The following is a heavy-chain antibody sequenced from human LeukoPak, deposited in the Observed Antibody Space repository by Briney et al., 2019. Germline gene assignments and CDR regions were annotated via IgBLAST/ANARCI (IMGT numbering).Heavy chain of an antibody. CDR2: IWYDGSNR. CDR3: AGSGNSSGYYSFDY. J-gene: IGHJ4*02. Sequence: GGSLRLSCAASGFTFSIYGMHWVRQAPGKGLEWAAYIWYDGSNRYYADSVKGRFTISRDNSKNTLYLQMNSLRAEDTAVYYCAGSGNSSGYYSFDYWGQGTVVTVSS. V-gene: IGHV3-33*01. D-gene: IGHD3-22*01. CDR1: GFTFSIYG.